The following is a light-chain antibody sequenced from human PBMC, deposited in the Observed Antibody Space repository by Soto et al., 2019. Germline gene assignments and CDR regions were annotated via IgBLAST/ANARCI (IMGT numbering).Light chain of an antibody. CDR2: KDS. CDR1: ALPKQY. CDR3: QSADSSGTYRHVV. J-gene: IGLJ2*01. V-gene: IGLV3-25*03. Sequence: SYELTQPPSVSVSPGQTARITCSGDALPKQYAYWYQQKPGQAPVLVIYKDSERPSGIPERFSGSSSGTTVTLTISGVQAEDEADYYCQSADSSGTYRHVVFGGGTKVTVL.